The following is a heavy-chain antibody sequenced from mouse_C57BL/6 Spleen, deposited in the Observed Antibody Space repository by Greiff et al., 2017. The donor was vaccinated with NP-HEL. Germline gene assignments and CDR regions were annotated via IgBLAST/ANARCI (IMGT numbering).Heavy chain of an antibody. CDR1: GYTFTEYT. J-gene: IGHJ2*01. D-gene: IGHD2-3*01. V-gene: IGHV1-62-2*01. Sequence: QVQLQQSGAELVKPGASVKLSCKASGYTFTEYTIHWVKQRSGQGLEWIGWFYPGSGSIKYNEKFKDKATLTADKSSSTVYMELSRLTSEDSAVYFCARHENAGDDGDYPFDYWGQGTTLTVSS. CDR3: ARHENAGDDGDYPFDY. CDR2: FYPGSGSI.